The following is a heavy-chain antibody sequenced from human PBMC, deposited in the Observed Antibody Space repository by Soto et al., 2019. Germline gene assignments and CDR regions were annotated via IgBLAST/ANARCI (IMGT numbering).Heavy chain of an antibody. Sequence: KSSETLSLTCTVSGAFISSGDYFWSWIRQSPGKGLQWIGYIYDSGSSYYNPYRKSRVTMSVDTSKNQFSLKLSSVTAADTAVYYCAREKGYISGPKNFDYWGQGTLVTVSS. CDR3: AREKGYISGPKNFDY. J-gene: IGHJ4*02. CDR2: IYDSGSS. V-gene: IGHV4-30-4*01. CDR1: GAFISSGDYF. D-gene: IGHD5-12*01.